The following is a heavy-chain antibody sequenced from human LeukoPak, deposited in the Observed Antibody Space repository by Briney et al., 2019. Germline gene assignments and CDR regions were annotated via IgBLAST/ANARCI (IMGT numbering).Heavy chain of an antibody. CDR3: ARDRRGSRSTNNWFDP. V-gene: IGHV1-2*02. J-gene: IGHJ5*02. Sequence: ASVKVSSKASGYTFTGYYMHWVRQAPGQGLEWMGWINPNSGGTNYAQKFQGRVTMTRDTSISTAYMELSRLRSDDTAVYYCARDRRGSRSTNNWFDPWGQGTLVTVSS. D-gene: IGHD2-2*01. CDR1: GYTFTGYY. CDR2: INPNSGGT.